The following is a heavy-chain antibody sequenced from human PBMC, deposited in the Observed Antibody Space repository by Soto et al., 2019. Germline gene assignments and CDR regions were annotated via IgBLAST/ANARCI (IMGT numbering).Heavy chain of an antibody. CDR1: AFTFSNYA. J-gene: IGHJ3*02. V-gene: IGHV3-23*01. Sequence: EVQLLESGGGLVRPGGSLRLSCAASAFTFSNYAMNWVRQAPGKGLEWVSVISGSGGSASYADSVQGRFTISRDNSKNTLYLQMNSLRAEDTAVYYCAKDPNGGWLQHKDAFDIWGQGTMVTVSS. CDR3: AKDPNGGWLQHKDAFDI. D-gene: IGHD3-16*01. CDR2: ISGSGGSA.